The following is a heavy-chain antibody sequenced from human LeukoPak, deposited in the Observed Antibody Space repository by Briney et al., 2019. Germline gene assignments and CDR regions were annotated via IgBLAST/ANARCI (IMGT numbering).Heavy chain of an antibody. V-gene: IGHV1-2*02. Sequence: ASVKVSCKASGYTFTGYYMYWVRQAPGQGLEWMGWINPNSGDTNYAQKFQASVTMTRDTSISTAYMELSRLRSDDTAVYYCARGRGSYSFDYWGQGTLVTVSS. CDR1: GYTFTGYY. CDR2: INPNSGDT. D-gene: IGHD1-26*01. CDR3: ARGRGSYSFDY. J-gene: IGHJ4*02.